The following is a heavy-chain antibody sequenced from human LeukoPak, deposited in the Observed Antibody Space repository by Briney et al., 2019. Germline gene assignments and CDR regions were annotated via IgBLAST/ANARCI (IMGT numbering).Heavy chain of an antibody. CDR3: ARQYTK. D-gene: IGHD2-2*02. J-gene: IGHJ4*02. CDR2: ISNSGVT. CDR1: GVSINTGYNF. V-gene: IGHV4-39*01. Sequence: PSETLSLTCTVSGVSINTGYNFWGWIRQPPGKGLEWIGCISNSGVTSYNPSLQSRVTISGDSSRNQFSLKLTSLTAADTAVYYCARQYTKWGQGTLVTVSS.